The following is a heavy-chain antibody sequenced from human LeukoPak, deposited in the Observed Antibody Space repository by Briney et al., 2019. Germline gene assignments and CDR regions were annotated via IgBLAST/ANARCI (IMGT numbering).Heavy chain of an antibody. CDR2: FDPEDGET. D-gene: IGHD3-9*01. CDR3: ATDKGGDYYDILTGYY. Sequence: ASVTVSFTVSGYTLTELSMHWVRQAPGKGLEWMGGFDPEDGETIYAQKFQGRVTMTEDTSTDTAYMELSSLRSEDTAVYYCATDKGGDYYDILTGYYWGQGTLVTVSS. V-gene: IGHV1-24*01. J-gene: IGHJ4*02. CDR1: GYTLTELS.